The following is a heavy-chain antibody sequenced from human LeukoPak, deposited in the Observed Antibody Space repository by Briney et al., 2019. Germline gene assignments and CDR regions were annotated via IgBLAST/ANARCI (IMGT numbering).Heavy chain of an antibody. J-gene: IGHJ6*02. CDR2: INSDGSST. V-gene: IGHV3-74*01. CDR1: GFTFSSYW. CDR3: AKVGPWGMDV. Sequence: GGSLRLSCAASGFTFSSYWMHWVRQAPGKGLVWASRINSDGSSTSYADSVKGRFTISRDNSKNTLYLQMNSLRVEDTAVYYCAKVGPWGMDVWGQGTTVTVSS.